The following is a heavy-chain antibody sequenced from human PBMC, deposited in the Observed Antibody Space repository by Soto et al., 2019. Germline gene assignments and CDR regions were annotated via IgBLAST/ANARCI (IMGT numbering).Heavy chain of an antibody. CDR3: ARARDAFDI. Sequence: ASVKVSCKASGYTFTSYGISWVRQAPGQGLEWMGWISAYNGNTNYAQKFQGRVTITADESTSTAYMELSSLRSEDTAVYYCARARDAFDIWGQGTMVTVS. J-gene: IGHJ3*02. CDR1: GYTFTSYG. CDR2: ISAYNGNT. V-gene: IGHV1-18*01.